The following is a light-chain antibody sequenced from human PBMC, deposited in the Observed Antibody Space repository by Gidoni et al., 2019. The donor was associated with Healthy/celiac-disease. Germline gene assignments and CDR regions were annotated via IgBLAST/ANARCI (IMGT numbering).Light chain of an antibody. J-gene: IGLJ2*01. CDR1: KLGDKY. Sequence: YELTQPPSVYVSPGQTASITCSGDKLGDKYACWYQQKPGQSPVLVIYQDSKRPSGIPERFSGSNSGNTATLTISGTQAMDEADYYCQAWDSSTVVFGGGTKLTVL. CDR2: QDS. V-gene: IGLV3-1*01. CDR3: QAWDSSTVV.